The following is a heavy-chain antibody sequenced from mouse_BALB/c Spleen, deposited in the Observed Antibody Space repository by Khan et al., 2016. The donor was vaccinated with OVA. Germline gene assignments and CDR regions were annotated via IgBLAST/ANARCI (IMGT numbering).Heavy chain of an antibody. CDR1: GFSLTSYG. D-gene: IGHD2-1*01. Sequence: QVQLKQSGPAMVAPSQSLSITCTVSGFSLTSYGVHWVRQPPGKGLEWLGVIWAGGSTNYNSALMSRLSISKDNSKSQVFLKMNSLQTDDTAMCYCARYYGNYGWYFDVWGAGTTVTVSS. J-gene: IGHJ1*01. V-gene: IGHV2-9*02. CDR2: IWAGGST. CDR3: ARYYGNYGWYFDV.